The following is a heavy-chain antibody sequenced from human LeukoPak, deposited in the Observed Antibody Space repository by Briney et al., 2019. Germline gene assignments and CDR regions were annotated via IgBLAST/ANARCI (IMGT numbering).Heavy chain of an antibody. CDR3: ARDGGGYLDY. Sequence: GGSLRLSCVASGFTFSNYAMSWVRQAPGKGLEWVSGISSSGGNTYYAESVKGRFTISRDNSKNTLYLQMNSLRAKDTAVYYCARDGGGYLDYWGQGTLVTVSS. CDR2: ISSSGGNT. D-gene: IGHD2-15*01. V-gene: IGHV3-23*01. CDR1: GFTFSNYA. J-gene: IGHJ4*02.